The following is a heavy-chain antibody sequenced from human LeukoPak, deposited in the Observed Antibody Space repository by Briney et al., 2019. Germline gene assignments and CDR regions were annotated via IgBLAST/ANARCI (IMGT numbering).Heavy chain of an antibody. CDR1: GFTFSGFW. Sequence: GGSLRLSCAVSGFTFSGFWMSWSRQAPGKGLEWVASINSDGSEGYYADVVKGRFTISRDNAKNSLYLQINNLRAEDTAVYYCARSSYSSSSSVWGQGTMVTVSS. CDR3: ARSSYSSSSSV. J-gene: IGHJ3*01. CDR2: INSDGSEG. D-gene: IGHD6-6*01. V-gene: IGHV3-7*03.